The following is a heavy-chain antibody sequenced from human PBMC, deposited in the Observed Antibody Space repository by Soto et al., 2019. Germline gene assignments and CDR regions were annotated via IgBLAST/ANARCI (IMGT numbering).Heavy chain of an antibody. CDR3: ATDSARGSSFDY. Sequence: ASVKVSCKVSGYTLTKLSMHWVRQTPGKGLEWMGGFDPEDGETIYAQKFQDRVTMTEDTSTDTAYMEVSSLRSEDTAIYYCATDSARGSSFDYWGQGTLVTVSS. CDR1: GYTLTKLS. V-gene: IGHV1-24*01. D-gene: IGHD6-6*01. J-gene: IGHJ4*02. CDR2: FDPEDGET.